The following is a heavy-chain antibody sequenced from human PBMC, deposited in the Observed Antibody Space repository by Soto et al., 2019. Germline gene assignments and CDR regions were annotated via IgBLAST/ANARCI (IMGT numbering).Heavy chain of an antibody. CDR3: ARDSGYFAA. CDR1: GYTFTLYG. Sequence: QVQLVQSGAEVKKPGASVKVSCKTSGYTFTLYGIAWVRQAPGQGLEWMGWISAYDGHTKYAEKLQGRVTMTTDTSTSTAYMELRSLRSDDSDIYYCARDSGYFAAWGQGTQVTVSS. V-gene: IGHV1-18*01. J-gene: IGHJ5*02. CDR2: ISAYDGHT. D-gene: IGHD5-12*01.